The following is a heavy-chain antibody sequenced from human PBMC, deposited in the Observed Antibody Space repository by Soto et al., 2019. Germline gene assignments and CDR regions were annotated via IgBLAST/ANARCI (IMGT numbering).Heavy chain of an antibody. CDR3: ARGRGSSWFHPYYFDY. CDR1: GGSISSGDYY. D-gene: IGHD6-13*01. Sequence: QVQLQESGPGLVKPSQTLSLTCTVSGGSISSGDYYWSWIRQPPGKGLEWIGYIYYSGSTYYNPSLKSRVTISVDTSKNQFSLKLSSVTAADTAVYYCARGRGSSWFHPYYFDYWGQGTLVTVSS. J-gene: IGHJ4*02. V-gene: IGHV4-30-4*01. CDR2: IYYSGST.